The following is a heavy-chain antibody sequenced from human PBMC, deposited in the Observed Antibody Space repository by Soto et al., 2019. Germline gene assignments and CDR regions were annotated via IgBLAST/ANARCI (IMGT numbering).Heavy chain of an antibody. J-gene: IGHJ6*03. CDR1: GGSISSYY. D-gene: IGHD3-10*01. CDR3: ARAATPPYGSGSYYIPYYYYYMDV. CDR2: IYYSGST. V-gene: IGHV4-59*08. Sequence: ASETLSLTRTVPGGSISSYYWSWIRQPPGKGLEWVGYIYYSGSTNYNPSLKSRAHIPVATSKTQFPLKLSSVTAAATAVYYCARAATPPYGSGSYYIPYYYYYMDVWGKGTTVTVSS.